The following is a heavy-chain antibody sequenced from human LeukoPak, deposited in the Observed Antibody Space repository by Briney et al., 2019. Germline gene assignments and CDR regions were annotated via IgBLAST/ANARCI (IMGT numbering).Heavy chain of an antibody. CDR3: AREPRSRYYYGSGASWFDP. Sequence: GGSLRLSCAASGFTFSSDWMSWVRQAPGKGLEWVANIKQDGSEKYYVDSVKGRFTISRDNAKNSLYLQMNSLRAEDTAVYYCAREPRSRYYYGSGASWFDPWGQGTLVTVSS. V-gene: IGHV3-7*01. CDR2: IKQDGSEK. D-gene: IGHD3-10*01. CDR1: GFTFSSDW. J-gene: IGHJ5*02.